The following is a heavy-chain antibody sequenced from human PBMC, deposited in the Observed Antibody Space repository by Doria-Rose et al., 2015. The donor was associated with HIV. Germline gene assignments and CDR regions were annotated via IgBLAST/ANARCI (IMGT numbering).Heavy chain of an antibody. CDR3: ARIKSSRWYHKYYFDF. J-gene: IGHJ4*02. CDR1: GVSLSSPGMG. D-gene: IGHD6-13*01. CDR2: IFSDDER. Sequence: QESGPALVKPTETLTLTCTVSGVSLSSPGMGVSWIRQPPWKALEWLANIFSDDERSYKTSLKSRLTISRGTSKSQVVLTMTDMDPVDTATYYCARIKSSRWYHKYYFDFWGQGTLVIVSA. V-gene: IGHV2-26*01.